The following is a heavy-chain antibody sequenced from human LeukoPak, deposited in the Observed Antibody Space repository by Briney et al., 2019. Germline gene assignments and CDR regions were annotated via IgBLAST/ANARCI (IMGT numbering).Heavy chain of an antibody. J-gene: IGHJ4*02. CDR1: GYSFTTYW. CDR2: IYPGDSDT. D-gene: IGHD2-15*01. V-gene: IGHV5-51*01. CDR3: TRARYCSGGSCYAEY. Sequence: GESLKISCKGSGYSFTTYWIGWVRQMPGKGLEWMGIIYPGDSDTRYSPSFQGQVTISADKSISTAYLQWSSLKASDTAMYYCTRARYCSGGSCYAEYWGQGTLVTVSS.